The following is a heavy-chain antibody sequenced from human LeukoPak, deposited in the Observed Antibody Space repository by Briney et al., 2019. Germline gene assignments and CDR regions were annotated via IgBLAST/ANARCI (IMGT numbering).Heavy chain of an antibody. J-gene: IGHJ4*02. CDR2: IRYDGSNK. V-gene: IGHV3-30*02. D-gene: IGHD3-22*01. CDR3: AKGQPYYYDSSGSAPYFDY. Sequence: PGGSLRLSCAASGFTFSSYGMHWVRQAPGKGLEWVAFIRYDGSNKYYADSVKGRFTISRDNSKNTLYLQMNSLRAEDTAVYYCAKGQPYYYDSSGSAPYFDYWGQGTLVTVSS. CDR1: GFTFSSYG.